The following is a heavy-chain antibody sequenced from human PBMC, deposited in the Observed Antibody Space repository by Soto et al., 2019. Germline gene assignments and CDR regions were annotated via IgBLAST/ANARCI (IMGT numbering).Heavy chain of an antibody. CDR2: ISSSSSYI. D-gene: IGHD1-20*01. V-gene: IGHV3-21*01. CDR1: GFTFSSYR. Sequence: GGSLRLSCAASGFTFSSYRMNWVLQAPGKGLEWVSSISSSSSYIYYADSVKGRFTISRDNAKNSLYLQMNSLRAEDTAVYYCARDPANWNPLPYYYYGMDVWGQGTTVTVSS. CDR3: ARDPANWNPLPYYYYGMDV. J-gene: IGHJ6*02.